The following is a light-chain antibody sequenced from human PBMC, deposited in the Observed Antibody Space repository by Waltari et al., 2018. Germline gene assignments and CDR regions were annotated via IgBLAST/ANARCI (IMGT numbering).Light chain of an antibody. CDR3: SSYAGSKYV. J-gene: IGLJ1*01. CDR1: SSDVGAYNY. Sequence: QSALTQLPSASGSPGQSVTIPCPGTSSDVGAYNYVSWYQQHPGTAPKLMVYAVSKRPSGVPDRFSGSKSGNTASLTVSGLQAEDEADYFCSSYAGSKYVFGTGTKLTVL. CDR2: AVS. V-gene: IGLV2-8*01.